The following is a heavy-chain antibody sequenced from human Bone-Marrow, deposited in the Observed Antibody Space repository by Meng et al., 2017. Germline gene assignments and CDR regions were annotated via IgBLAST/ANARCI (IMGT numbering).Heavy chain of an antibody. CDR2: ITSSGGHK. CDR1: RFIFSDYT. D-gene: IGHD3-10*01. CDR3: ARDGFGDNSVDY. V-gene: IGHV3-21*01. J-gene: IGHJ4*02. Sequence: GESLKISCAASRFIFSDYTMNWVRQAPGKGLEWVSSITSSGGHKWYADSVKGRLTVSRDNPKKSLYLQMNSLRAEDTAVYYCARDGFGDNSVDYWGQGTLVTVSS.